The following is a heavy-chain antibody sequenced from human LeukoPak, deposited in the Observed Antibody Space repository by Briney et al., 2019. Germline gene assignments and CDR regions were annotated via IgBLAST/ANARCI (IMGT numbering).Heavy chain of an antibody. V-gene: IGHV5-51*01. J-gene: IGHJ4*02. CDR1: GYSFTSYW. CDR2: IYPGGSDT. D-gene: IGHD2-21*02. CDR3: ARLVVTAIHYYFDY. Sequence: GESLNISCKGSGYSFTSYWIGWVRQLPGKGLEWMGIIYPGGSDTRYSPSFQGQVTISADKSISTAYLQWSSLKASDTAMYYCARLVVTAIHYYFDYWGQGTLVTVSS.